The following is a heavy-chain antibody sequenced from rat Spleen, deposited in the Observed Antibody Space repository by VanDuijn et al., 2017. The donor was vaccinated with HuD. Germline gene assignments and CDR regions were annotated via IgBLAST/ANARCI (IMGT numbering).Heavy chain of an antibody. D-gene: IGHD1-11*01. CDR3: AREGNVMDA. J-gene: IGHJ4*01. V-gene: IGHV1-43*01. CDR2: INTASGGA. Sequence: QIQLQQSGAELAKPGSSVKISCKASGYTFTSYYISWIKQTTGQGLDYIGYINTASGGANYNEKFKGKATLTVDKSSSTAFMQLSSLTPDDSAVYYCAREGNVMDAWGQGASVTVSS. CDR1: GYTFTSYY.